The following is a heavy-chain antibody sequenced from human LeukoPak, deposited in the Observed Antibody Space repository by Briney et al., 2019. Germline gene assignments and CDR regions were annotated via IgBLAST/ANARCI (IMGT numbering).Heavy chain of an antibody. Sequence: GGSLRLSCAASGFTFSSYEMNWVRQAPGKGLEWVSYVSSSGSTIYYADSVKGRFTISRDNAKNSLYLQMNSLRAEDTAVYYCAREAAMVSFDYWGQGTLVTVFS. J-gene: IGHJ4*02. V-gene: IGHV3-48*03. CDR3: AREAAMVSFDY. CDR2: VSSSGSTI. D-gene: IGHD5-18*01. CDR1: GFTFSSYE.